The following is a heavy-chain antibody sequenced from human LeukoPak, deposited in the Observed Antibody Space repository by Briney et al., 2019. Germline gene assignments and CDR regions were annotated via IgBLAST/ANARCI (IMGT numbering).Heavy chain of an antibody. D-gene: IGHD3-22*01. Sequence: GGSLRLSCAVSGFTFSDYCMSWIRQAPGKGLEWVSYISSSGSTIYYADSVKGRFTISRDNAKNSLYLQMNSLRAEDTAVYYCAREGSDGYDSSGYYHDFDYWGQGTLVTVSS. CDR3: AREGSDGYDSSGYYHDFDY. V-gene: IGHV3-11*01. CDR1: GFTFSDYC. CDR2: ISSSGSTI. J-gene: IGHJ4*02.